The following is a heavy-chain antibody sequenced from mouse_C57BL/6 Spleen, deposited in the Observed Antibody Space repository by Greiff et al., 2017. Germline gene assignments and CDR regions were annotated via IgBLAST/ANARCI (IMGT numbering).Heavy chain of an antibody. J-gene: IGHJ4*01. Sequence: EVKLMESGGGLVKPGGSLKLSCAASGFTFSDYGMHWVRQAPEKGLEWVAYISSGSSTIYYADTVKGRFTISRDNAKNTLCLQMTSLRSEDTAMYYCASRGFLTTVDYAMDYWGQGTLVTVSS. CDR2: ISSGSSTI. CDR3: ASRGFLTTVDYAMDY. CDR1: GFTFSDYG. V-gene: IGHV5-17*01. D-gene: IGHD1-1*01.